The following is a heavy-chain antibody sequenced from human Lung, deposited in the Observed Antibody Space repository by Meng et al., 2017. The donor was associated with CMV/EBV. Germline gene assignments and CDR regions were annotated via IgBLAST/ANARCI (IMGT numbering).Heavy chain of an antibody. CDR2: IYYSGST. Sequence: SETLSLXCTVSGGSISSYYWSWIRPPPGKGLEWIGYIYYSGSTNYNPSLKSRFTISVDTSKNQFYLKLSSVTAADTAVYYWARAPALRGYMDVWGQGTTVXVSS. V-gene: IGHV4-59*01. D-gene: IGHD5-12*01. CDR1: GGSISSYY. CDR3: ARAPALRGYMDV. J-gene: IGHJ6*02.